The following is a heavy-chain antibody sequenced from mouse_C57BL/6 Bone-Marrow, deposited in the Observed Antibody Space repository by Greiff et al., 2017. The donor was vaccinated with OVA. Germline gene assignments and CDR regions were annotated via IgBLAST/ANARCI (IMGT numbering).Heavy chain of an antibody. CDR2: ISSGSSTI. CDR1: GFTFSDYG. D-gene: IGHD2-4*01. V-gene: IGHV5-17*01. CDR3: ARPYDYYVGWFAY. J-gene: IGHJ3*01. Sequence: EVQVVESGGGLVKPGGSLKLSCAASGFTFSDYGMHWVRQAPEQGLEWVAYISSGSSTIYYADTVKGRFTISRDNAKNTLFLQMTSLRSEDTAMYYCARPYDYYVGWFAYWGQGTLVTVSA.